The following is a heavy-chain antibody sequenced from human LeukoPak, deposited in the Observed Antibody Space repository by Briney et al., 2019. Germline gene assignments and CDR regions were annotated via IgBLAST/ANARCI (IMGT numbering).Heavy chain of an antibody. D-gene: IGHD5/OR15-5a*01. CDR1: GHDFSDFY. CDR3: VTTSVTHTRDP. Sequence: GASVKVSCKASGHDFSDFYFNWVRQAPGRGLEWVGWINPHSRATHYAQRFRGRVTMEASITTAYMELNSLTSDGTAIYYCVTTSVTHTRDPWGQGTLVTVSS. V-gene: IGHV1-2*02. CDR2: INPHSRAT. J-gene: IGHJ5*02.